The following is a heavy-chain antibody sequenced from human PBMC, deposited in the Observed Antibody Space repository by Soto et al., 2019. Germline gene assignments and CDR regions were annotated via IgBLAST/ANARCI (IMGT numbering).Heavy chain of an antibody. CDR2: ISWNSGSI. V-gene: IGHV3-9*01. CDR3: AKAQVGAAVGDYYFDY. Sequence: GGSLRLSCAASGFTFDDYAMHWVRQAPGKGLEWVSGISWNSGSIGYADSVKGRFTISRDNAKNSLYLQMNSLRAEDTDLYYCAKAQVGAAVGDYYFDYWGQGTLVTVSS. D-gene: IGHD1-26*01. J-gene: IGHJ4*02. CDR1: GFTFDDYA.